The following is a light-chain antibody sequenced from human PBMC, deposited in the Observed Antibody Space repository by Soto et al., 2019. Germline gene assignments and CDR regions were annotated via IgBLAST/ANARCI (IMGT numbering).Light chain of an antibody. Sequence: EIVMTQSPATLSVSPGERATLSCRASQSVSSNLAWYQQKPGQAPRLLIYGASTRATGIPARFSGSGSGTEFTLTISSLQSEDFATYYCQQYYSYPVTFGPGTKVDIK. J-gene: IGKJ3*01. CDR1: QSVSSN. CDR3: QQYYSYPVT. CDR2: GAS. V-gene: IGKV3-15*01.